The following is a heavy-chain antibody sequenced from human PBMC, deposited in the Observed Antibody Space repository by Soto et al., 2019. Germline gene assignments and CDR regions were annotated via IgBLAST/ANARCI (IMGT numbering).Heavy chain of an antibody. CDR1: GYTFTGYY. J-gene: IGHJ6*02. CDR2: INPNIGGT. CDR3: ARDRCSSTSCYYYYYYGMDV. V-gene: IGHV1-2*02. D-gene: IGHD2-2*01. Sequence: ASVKVSCKASGYTFTGYYMHWVRQAPGQGLEWMGWINPNIGGTNYAQKFQGRVTMTRDTSISTAYMELSRLRSDDTAVYYCARDRCSSTSCYYYYYYGMDVWGQGTTVTVSS.